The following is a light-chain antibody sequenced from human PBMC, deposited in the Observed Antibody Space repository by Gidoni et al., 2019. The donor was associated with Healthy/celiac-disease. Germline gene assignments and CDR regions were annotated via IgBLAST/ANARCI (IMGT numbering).Light chain of an antibody. V-gene: IGLV2-14*01. J-gene: IGLJ2*01. Sequence: QSALTHHASVQGSLDQPTTISCTGTSSDVGGYNYVSWYQQHPGKAPKLMIYEVSNRPSGVSNRFSGSKSGNTASLTISGLQAEDEADYYCSSYTSSSTVVFGGGTKLTVL. CDR1: SSDVGGYNY. CDR3: SSYTSSSTVV. CDR2: EVS.